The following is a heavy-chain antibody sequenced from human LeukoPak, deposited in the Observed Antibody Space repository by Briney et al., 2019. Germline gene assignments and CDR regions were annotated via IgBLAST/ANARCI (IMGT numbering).Heavy chain of an antibody. CDR3: ARRAAGSWWFDP. CDR2: IDPTDSYT. V-gene: IGHV5-10-1*01. D-gene: IGHD6-13*01. J-gene: IGHJ5*02. CDR1: GYSFTNYW. Sequence: GESLKISCKGSGYSFTNYWISWVRQMPGKGLEWMGRIDPTDSYTNYSPSFEGHVTISADKSISTAYLQWGSLKASDTAIYYCARRAAGSWWFDPWGQGTLVTVSS.